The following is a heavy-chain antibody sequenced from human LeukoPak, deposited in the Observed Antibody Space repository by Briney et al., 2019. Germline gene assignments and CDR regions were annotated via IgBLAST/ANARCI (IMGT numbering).Heavy chain of an antibody. V-gene: IGHV3-30*02. J-gene: IGHJ4*02. CDR3: AKSYCSGGSCFSDY. CDR2: IRYDGSNK. CDR1: GFTFSNYG. D-gene: IGHD2-15*01. Sequence: GGSLRLSCTASGFTFSNYGMHWVRQAPGKGLEWVALIRYDGSNKYYADSVKGQFTISRDNSKNTLYLQMNSLRAEDTAVYYCAKSYCSGGSCFSDYWGQGTLVTVSS.